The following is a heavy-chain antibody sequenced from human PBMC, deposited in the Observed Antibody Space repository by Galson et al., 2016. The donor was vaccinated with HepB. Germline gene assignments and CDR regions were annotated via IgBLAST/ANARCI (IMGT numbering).Heavy chain of an antibody. D-gene: IGHD2-15*01. J-gene: IGHJ1*01. CDR1: GFTFSGYG. Sequence: SLRLSCAASGFTFSGYGIHWVRQAPGKGLEWVAVISYDGINKYYADSVKGRFTISRDNSKNTLFLQMSSLRAEDTALYYCVKGSFIYCSGGRCPDHFQEWGQGTLVIVSS. CDR3: VKGSFIYCSGGRCPDHFQE. V-gene: IGHV3-30*18. CDR2: ISYDGINK.